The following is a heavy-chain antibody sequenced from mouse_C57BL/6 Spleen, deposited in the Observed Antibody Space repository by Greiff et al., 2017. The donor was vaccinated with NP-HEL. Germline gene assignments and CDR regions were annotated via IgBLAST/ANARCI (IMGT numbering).Heavy chain of an antibody. J-gene: IGHJ3*01. CDR3: ARSYDYEGWFAY. Sequence: EVKLVESGGGLVKPGGSLKLSCAASGFTFSSYAMSWVRQTPEKRLEWVATISDGGSYTYYPDNVKGRFTISRDNAKNNLYLQMSHLKSEDTAMYYWARSYDYEGWFAYWGQGTLVTVSA. CDR2: ISDGGSYT. V-gene: IGHV5-4*03. D-gene: IGHD2-4*01. CDR1: GFTFSSYA.